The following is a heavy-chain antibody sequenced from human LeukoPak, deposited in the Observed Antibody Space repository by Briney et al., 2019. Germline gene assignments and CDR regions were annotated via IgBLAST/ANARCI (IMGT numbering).Heavy chain of an antibody. J-gene: IGHJ4*02. D-gene: IGHD6-19*01. CDR1: GFTFGDYA. V-gene: IGHV3-9*01. Sequence: GGSLRLSCAASGFTFGDYAMHWVRQAPGKGLEWVSGISWNSGSIGYADSVKGRFTISRDNAKNSLYLQMNSLRAEDTAVYYCGKGQSTSAWSTEDYWGQGTLVTVSS. CDR3: GKGQSTSAWSTEDY. CDR2: ISWNSGSI.